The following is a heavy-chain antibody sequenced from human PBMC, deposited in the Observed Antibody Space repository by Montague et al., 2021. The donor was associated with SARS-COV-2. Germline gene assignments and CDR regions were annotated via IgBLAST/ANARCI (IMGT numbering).Heavy chain of an antibody. J-gene: IGHJ3*02. CDR1: GGSISSSGYY. D-gene: IGHD3-22*01. CDR2: IYYSGST. V-gene: IGHV4-39*01. CDR3: ASFPTSYYYDSKAAPATPDAFDI. Sequence: SETLSLTCTVSGGSISSSGYYWGWIRQPPGKGLEWIGSIYYSGSTYYNPSLKSRVTISVDTSKNQFSLKLSSVTAADTAVYYWASFPTSYYYDSKAAPATPDAFDIWGQGTMVTVSS.